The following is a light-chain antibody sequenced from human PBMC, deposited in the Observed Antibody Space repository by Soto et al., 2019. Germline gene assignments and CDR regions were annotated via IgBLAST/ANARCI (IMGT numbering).Light chain of an antibody. CDR2: DVS. V-gene: IGLV2-11*01. J-gene: IGLJ1*01. CDR1: SSDVGGYDY. CDR3: CPYAGSYTFYV. Sequence: QSVVTQPRSVSGSPGQSVPISCTGTSSDVGGYDYVSWYQHHPGTAPKLMIYDVSMRPSGVPDRFSGSKSGSTASLTISGLQAEDEGDYYCCPYAGSYTFYVFGTGTKVTVL.